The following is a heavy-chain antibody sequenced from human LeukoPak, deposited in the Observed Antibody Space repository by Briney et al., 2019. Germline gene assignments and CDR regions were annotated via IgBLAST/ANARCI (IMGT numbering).Heavy chain of an antibody. Sequence: ASVKVSCKASGYTFTGYYMHWVRQAPGQGLEWMGWINPNSGGTNYAQKFQGRVTMTRDTSISTAYMELSRLRSDDTAVYYCARAFGELLTSPYYNYYMDVWGKGTTVTVSS. V-gene: IGHV1-2*02. D-gene: IGHD3-10*01. CDR1: GYTFTGYY. CDR3: ARAFGELLTSPYYNYYMDV. CDR2: INPNSGGT. J-gene: IGHJ6*03.